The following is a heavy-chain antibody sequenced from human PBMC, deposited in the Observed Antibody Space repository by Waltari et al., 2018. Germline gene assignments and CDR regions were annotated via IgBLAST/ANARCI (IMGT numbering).Heavy chain of an antibody. V-gene: IGHV1-58*01. CDR3: AAPYCSGGSCYRNWFDP. J-gene: IGHJ5*02. Sequence: QMQLVQSGPEVKKPGTSVKVSCKASGFTFTSSAVQWVRPARVQRLEWIGWIVVGSGNTNYAQKFQERVTITRDMSTSTAYMELSSLRSEDTAVYYCAAPYCSGGSCYRNWFDPWGQGTLVTVSS. CDR1: GFTFTSSA. CDR2: IVVGSGNT. D-gene: IGHD2-15*01.